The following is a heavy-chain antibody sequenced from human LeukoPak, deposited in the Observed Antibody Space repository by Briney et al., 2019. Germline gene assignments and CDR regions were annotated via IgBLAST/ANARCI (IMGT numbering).Heavy chain of an antibody. CDR1: GFTFSSYY. Sequence: PGGSLRLSCAASGFTFSSYYMHWVRQAPGKGLEWVAVIWYDGSNKYYADSVKGRFTISRDNSKNTLYLQMNSLRAEDTAVYYCAKDEERDGYDSSGLIDYWGQGTLVTVSS. J-gene: IGHJ4*02. CDR2: IWYDGSNK. D-gene: IGHD3-22*01. V-gene: IGHV3-30*02. CDR3: AKDEERDGYDSSGLIDY.